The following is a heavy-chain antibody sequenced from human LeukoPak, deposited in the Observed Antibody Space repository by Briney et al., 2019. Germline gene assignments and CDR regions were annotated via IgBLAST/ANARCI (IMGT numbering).Heavy chain of an antibody. V-gene: IGHV3-74*01. Sequence: GGSLRLSCSASGFTFNRFWMHWVRQAPGQGLVWVSRIISDGSSTNYADSVKGRFTISRDNAKNTLYLQMNSLRAEDTALYYCAREDVDITVATSGAFDIWGQGTMVTVSS. J-gene: IGHJ3*02. CDR3: AREDVDITVATSGAFDI. CDR1: GFTFNRFW. D-gene: IGHD6-19*01. CDR2: IISDGSST.